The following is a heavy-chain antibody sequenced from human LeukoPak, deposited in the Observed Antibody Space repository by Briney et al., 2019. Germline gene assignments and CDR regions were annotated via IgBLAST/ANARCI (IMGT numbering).Heavy chain of an antibody. D-gene: IGHD3-10*01. CDR2: MNPNSGNT. J-gene: IGHJ5*02. V-gene: IGHV1-8*02. CDR1: GYTFTSYD. CDR3: ARDQRRTPFMVRGVEFDP. Sequence: ASVKVSCKASGYTFTSYDINWVRQATGQGLEWMGWMNPNSGNTGYAQKFQGRVTMTRDTSISTAYMELSRLRSDDTAVYYCARDQRRTPFMVRGVEFDPWGQGTLVTVSS.